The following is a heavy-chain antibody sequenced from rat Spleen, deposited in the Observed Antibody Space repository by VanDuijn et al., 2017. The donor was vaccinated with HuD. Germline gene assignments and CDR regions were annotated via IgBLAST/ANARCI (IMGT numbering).Heavy chain of an antibody. CDR2: IRTKPKNYAT. J-gene: IGHJ3*01. Sequence: VQLVESGGGLVQPGRSLKLSCVASGFTFSNYWMTWIRQAPGKGLEWVARIRTKPKNYATNYADSVKGRFTISRDDSKSMVYLQMDNLKTEDTAMYYCTAMDSSPFAYWGQGTLVTVSS. CDR3: TAMDSSPFAY. D-gene: IGHD1-2*01. V-gene: IGHV10-5*01. CDR1: GFTFSNYW.